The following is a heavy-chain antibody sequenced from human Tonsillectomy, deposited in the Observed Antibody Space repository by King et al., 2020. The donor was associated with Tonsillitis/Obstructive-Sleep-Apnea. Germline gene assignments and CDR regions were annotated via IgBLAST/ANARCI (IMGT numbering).Heavy chain of an antibody. J-gene: IGHJ4*02. CDR1: GYTLTELS. Sequence: QLVQSGAEVKKPGASVKVSCKVSGYTLTELSMHWVREAPGKGLEWVGGFDAEDGETVYAQKFQGRVTMTEETSTDTAYMELSSLRSEDTAVYYCATVREYGDYFPPNLDYWGQGTLVTVSS. CDR3: ATVREYGDYFPPNLDY. CDR2: FDAEDGET. V-gene: IGHV1-24*01. D-gene: IGHD4-17*01.